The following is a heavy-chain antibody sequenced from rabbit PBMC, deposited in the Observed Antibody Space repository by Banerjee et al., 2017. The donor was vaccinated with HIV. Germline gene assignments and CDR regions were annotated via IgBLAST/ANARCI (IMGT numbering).Heavy chain of an antibody. CDR3: ARDLAGVIGWNFGL. V-gene: IGHV1S45*01. CDR2: INTGSGST. Sequence: QEQLEESGGDLVKPEGSLTLTCTASGIDFSSYYMSWVRQAPGKGLEWIGCINTGSGSTYSASGAEGHFTISKASSATVTLQMTSLTAADTATYFCARDLAGVIGWNFGLRGPGTLVTVS. CDR1: GIDFSSYYM. J-gene: IGHJ4*01. D-gene: IGHD4-1*01.